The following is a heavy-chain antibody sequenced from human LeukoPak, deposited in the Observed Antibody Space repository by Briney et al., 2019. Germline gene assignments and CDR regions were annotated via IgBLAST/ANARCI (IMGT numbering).Heavy chain of an antibody. CDR3: ARDRGSGSYYVD. CDR1: GGTFSSYA. CDR2: IIPIFGTA. J-gene: IGHJ4*02. Sequence: GASVKVSCKASGGTFSSYAISWVRQAPGQGLEWMGGIIPIFGTANYAQKFQGRVTITADKSTSTAYMELSSLRSEDTAVYYCARDRGSGSYYVDWGQGTLVTVSS. V-gene: IGHV1-69*06. D-gene: IGHD3-10*01.